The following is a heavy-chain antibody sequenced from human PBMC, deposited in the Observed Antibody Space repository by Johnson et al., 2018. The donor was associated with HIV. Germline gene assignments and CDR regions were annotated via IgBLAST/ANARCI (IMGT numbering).Heavy chain of an antibody. J-gene: IGHJ3*02. Sequence: VQLVESGGDWVQRGGSLRLSCAASGFTFSNYDIHWVRQATGKGLEWVSTIGTAGDTYYADSVKGRFTISRDNSKNTLYLQMNSLRAEDTAVYYCATLPGDIVVVPAAQPYDAFDIWGQGTMVTVSS. V-gene: IGHV3-13*01. CDR2: IGTAGDT. CDR1: GFTFSNYD. D-gene: IGHD2-2*01. CDR3: ATLPGDIVVVPAAQPYDAFDI.